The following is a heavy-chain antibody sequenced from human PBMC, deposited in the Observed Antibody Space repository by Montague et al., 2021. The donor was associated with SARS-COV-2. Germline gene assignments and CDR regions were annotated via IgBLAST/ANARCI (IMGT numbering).Heavy chain of an antibody. V-gene: IGHV4-39*02. D-gene: IGHD3-16*02. CDR3: AREYDYVWGCYRYPYYYYGRDV. Sequence: SETLSLTCTVSGGSISSSSYYWGWLRQPPGKGLEWNGSIYYSGSTYYNPSLKSRVTISVDTSKNQFSLKLSSVTAADTAVYYCAREYDYVWGCYRYPYYYYGRDVWGQGTTVTVSS. J-gene: IGHJ6*02. CDR2: IYYSGST. CDR1: GGSISSSSYY.